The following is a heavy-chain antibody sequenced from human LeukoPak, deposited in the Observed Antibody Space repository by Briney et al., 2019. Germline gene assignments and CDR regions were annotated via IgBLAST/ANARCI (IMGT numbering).Heavy chain of an antibody. J-gene: IGHJ4*02. CDR3: ARGGNRFGGFYFDY. D-gene: IGHD3-16*01. Sequence: PSETLSLTCTVSADSLSSGGHYWAWIRQLPGKGLESIGFIHHSVSSRHNPSLKDRVAISVDASRKQFALRLSSVTAADTAIYYCARGGNRFGGFYFDYWGQGIQVIVSS. CDR2: IHHSVSS. CDR1: ADSLSSGGHY. V-gene: IGHV4-31*03.